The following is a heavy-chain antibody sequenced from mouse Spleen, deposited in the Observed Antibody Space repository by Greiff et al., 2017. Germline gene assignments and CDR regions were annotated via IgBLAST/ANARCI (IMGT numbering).Heavy chain of an antibody. CDR3: ARPLRNYAMDY. V-gene: IGHV5-9-3*01. CDR2: ISSGGSYT. CDR1: GFTFSSYA. J-gene: IGHJ4*01. D-gene: IGHD2-12*01. Sequence: EVQLVESGGGLVKPGGSLKLSCAASGFTFSSYAMSWVRQTPEKRLEWVATISSGGSYTYYPDSVKGRFTISRDNAKNTLYLQMSSLRSEDTAMYYCARPLRNYAMDYWGQGTSVTVSS.